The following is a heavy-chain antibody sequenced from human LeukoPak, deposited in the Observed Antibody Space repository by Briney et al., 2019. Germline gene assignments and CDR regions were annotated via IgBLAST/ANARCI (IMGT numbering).Heavy chain of an antibody. CDR3: ARVDDILTGYGLDY. V-gene: IGHV3-64*01. J-gene: IGHJ4*02. CDR2: ISSNGGST. CDR1: GFTFSSYA. D-gene: IGHD3-9*01. Sequence: GGSLSLSCAASGFTFSSYAMHWVRQAPGKGLEYVSAISSNGGSTYYANSVKGRFTISRDNSKNTLYLQMGSLRAEDMAVYYCARVDDILTGYGLDYWGQGTLVTVSS.